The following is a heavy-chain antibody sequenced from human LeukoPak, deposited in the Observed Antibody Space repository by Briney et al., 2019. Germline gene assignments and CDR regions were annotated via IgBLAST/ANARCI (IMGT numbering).Heavy chain of an antibody. D-gene: IGHD2-2*01. J-gene: IGHJ6*02. Sequence: ASVKVSCKFSGYTLTELSMHWVRQAPGKGLEWMGGFDPEDGETIYAQKFQGRVTMTEDTSTDTAYMELSSLRSEDTAVYYCATDRVVPAAPYYYYCGMDVWGQGTTVTVSS. CDR2: FDPEDGET. CDR3: ATDRVVPAAPYYYYCGMDV. V-gene: IGHV1-24*01. CDR1: GYTLTELS.